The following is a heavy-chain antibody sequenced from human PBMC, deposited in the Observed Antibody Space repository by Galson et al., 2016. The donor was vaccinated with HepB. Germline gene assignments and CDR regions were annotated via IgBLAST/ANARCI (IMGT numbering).Heavy chain of an antibody. D-gene: IGHD4-23*01. CDR2: IPYSGST. J-gene: IGHJ3*02. CDR1: GGSIRTGGYY. V-gene: IGHV4-31*11. Sequence: TLSLTCAISGGSIRTGGYYWNWLRQHPGKGLEWLGYIPYSGSTYSNPSLGSRVYISIATSQTQSSLKLTSVTAADKAVYYCAIDPRKGNSTVVDAFEIWGRGTMVTVSS. CDR3: AIDPRKGNSTVVDAFEI.